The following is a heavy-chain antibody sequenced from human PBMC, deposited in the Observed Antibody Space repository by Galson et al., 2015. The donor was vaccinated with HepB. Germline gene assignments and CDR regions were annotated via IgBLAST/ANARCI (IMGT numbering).Heavy chain of an antibody. J-gene: IGHJ4*02. Sequence: SVKVSCKASGYTFTGYYMHWVRQAPGQGLEWKGWINPNSGGTNYAQKFQGWVTMTRDTSISTAYMELSRLRSDDTAVYYCARSYYYDSSSTPGLDYWGQGTLVTVSS. CDR1: GYTFTGYY. CDR2: INPNSGGT. D-gene: IGHD3-22*01. CDR3: ARSYYYDSSSTPGLDY. V-gene: IGHV1-2*04.